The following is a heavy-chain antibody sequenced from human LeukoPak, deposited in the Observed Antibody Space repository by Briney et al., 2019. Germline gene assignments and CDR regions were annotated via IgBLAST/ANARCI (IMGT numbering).Heavy chain of an antibody. Sequence: ASVKVSCKASGYTFTGYYMHWVRQAPGQGLEWMGWINPNSGGRNYAQKFQGRVTMTRDTSISTAYMELSRLRSDDAAVYYCARRLWFGELWGSDVWGKGTTVTVSS. D-gene: IGHD3-10*01. V-gene: IGHV1-2*02. CDR1: GYTFTGYY. J-gene: IGHJ6*04. CDR3: ARRLWFGELWGSDV. CDR2: INPNSGGR.